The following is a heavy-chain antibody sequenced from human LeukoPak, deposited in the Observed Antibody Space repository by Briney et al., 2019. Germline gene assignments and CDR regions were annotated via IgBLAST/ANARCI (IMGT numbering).Heavy chain of an antibody. CDR3: ARATVTTSQLPDY. D-gene: IGHD4-17*01. CDR2: ISSSSSYI. J-gene: IGHJ4*02. Sequence: KAGGPLRLSCAASGFTFSSYSMNWVRQALGKGLEWVSSISSSSSYIYYADSVKGRFTISRDNAKNSLYLQMNSLRAEDTAVYYCARATVTTSQLPDYWGQGTLVTVSS. CDR1: GFTFSSYS. V-gene: IGHV3-21*01.